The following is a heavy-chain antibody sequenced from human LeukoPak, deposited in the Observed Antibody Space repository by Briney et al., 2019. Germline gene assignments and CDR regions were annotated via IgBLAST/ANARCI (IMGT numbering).Heavy chain of an antibody. V-gene: IGHV1-3*01. CDR2: INAGHGNT. D-gene: IGHD1-14*01. Sequence: ASVKVSCKASGYTFTSYAIQWVRQAPGQRLEWMGWINAGHGNTKYSQYFQGRVTITRDTSASTAYMELSSLRSEDTAVYYCARGAGFAEPLPEYWGQGTLLTVSS. CDR3: ARGAGFAEPLPEY. CDR1: GYTFTSYA. J-gene: IGHJ4*02.